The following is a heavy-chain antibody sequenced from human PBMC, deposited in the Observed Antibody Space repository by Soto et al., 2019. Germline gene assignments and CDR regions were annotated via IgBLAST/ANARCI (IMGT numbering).Heavy chain of an antibody. D-gene: IGHD3-22*01. J-gene: IGHJ4*02. V-gene: IGHV1-46*03. Sequence: ASVKVSCKASGYTFTSYYMDWVRQAPGQGLEWMGIINPSGGSTSYAQKFQGRVTMTRGTSTSTVYMELSSLRSEDTAVYYCARGPVGGYYDSSGYLTNFDYWGQGTLVTVSS. CDR1: GYTFTSYY. CDR2: INPSGGST. CDR3: ARGPVGGYYDSSGYLTNFDY.